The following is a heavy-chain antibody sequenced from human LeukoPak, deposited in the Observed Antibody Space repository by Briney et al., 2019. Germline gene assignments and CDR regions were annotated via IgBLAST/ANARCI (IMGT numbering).Heavy chain of an antibody. CDR1: GFTFSSYG. V-gene: IGHV3-23*01. CDR3: AKEMFPYYYDSSGYPDAFDI. Sequence: QPGGSLRLSCSASGFTFSSYGMHWVRQAPGKGLEWVSAISGSGGSTYYADSVKGRFTISRDNSKNTLYLQMNSLRAEDTAVYYCAKEMFPYYYDSSGYPDAFDIWGQGTMVTVSS. D-gene: IGHD3-22*01. J-gene: IGHJ3*02. CDR2: ISGSGGST.